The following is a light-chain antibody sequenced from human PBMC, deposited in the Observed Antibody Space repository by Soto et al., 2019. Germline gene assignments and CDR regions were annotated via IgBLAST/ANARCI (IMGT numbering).Light chain of an antibody. V-gene: IGLV2-11*01. J-gene: IGLJ1*01. CDR2: DVS. CDR3: CSYAGSNTYV. CDR1: SSDVGGYNY. Sequence: QSVLTQPRSVSGSPGQSVTISCTGTSSDVGGYNYVSWYQQHPGKAPKLMIYDVSERPSGVPDRFSGSKSGNTASLTISGLQAEDEADYYCCSYAGSNTYVFGTGTKSPS.